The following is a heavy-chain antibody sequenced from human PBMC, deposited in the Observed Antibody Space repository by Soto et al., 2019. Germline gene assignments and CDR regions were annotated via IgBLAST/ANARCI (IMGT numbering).Heavy chain of an antibody. D-gene: IGHD6-6*01. J-gene: IGHJ6*02. CDR3: VTVLIAARLHYYGMDV. CDR2: ISAYNGNT. Sequence: ASVKVSCKASGYTFTSYGISWVRQAPGQGLEWMGWISAYNGNTNYAQKLQGRVTMTTDTSTSTAYMELRSLRSDDTAVYYCVTVLIAARLHYYGMDVWGQGTKVTVSS. CDR1: GYTFTSYG. V-gene: IGHV1-18*01.